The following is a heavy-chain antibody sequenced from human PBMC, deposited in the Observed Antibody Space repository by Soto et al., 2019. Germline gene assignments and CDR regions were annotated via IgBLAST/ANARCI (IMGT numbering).Heavy chain of an antibody. CDR2: ISGYNANT. V-gene: IGHV1-18*01. D-gene: IGHD7-27*01. CDR1: GYSFTTYG. CDR3: ARDAGDSTRAFDY. Sequence: QVQLVQSGAEVKKPGASVKVSCKASGYSFTTYGISWVRQAPGQGLEWMGWISGYNANTNYARKFQGRVTMTTDTSTTTAYMELRSLRSDDTAVYFCARDAGDSTRAFDYWGQGTLVTVSS. J-gene: IGHJ4*02.